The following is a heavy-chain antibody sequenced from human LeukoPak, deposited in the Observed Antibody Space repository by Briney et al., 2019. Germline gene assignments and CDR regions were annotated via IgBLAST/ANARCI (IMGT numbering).Heavy chain of an antibody. CDR3: ARVGYYESSGYYEY. J-gene: IGHJ4*02. V-gene: IGHV1-2*02. CDR1: GYTFTGYY. CDR2: INPNSGGT. D-gene: IGHD3-22*01. Sequence: GASVKVSCKASGYTFTGYYMHWVRQAPGQGLEWMGWINPNSGGTNYAQKFQGRVTMTMDTSISTVYMELSRLRSDDTAVYYCARVGYYESSGYYEYWGQGTLVTVSS.